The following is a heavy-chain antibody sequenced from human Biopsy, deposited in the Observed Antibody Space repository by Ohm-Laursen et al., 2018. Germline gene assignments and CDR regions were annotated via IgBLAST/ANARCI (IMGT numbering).Heavy chain of an antibody. D-gene: IGHD3-10*01. Sequence: SLRLSCSAFDFAFDDYAMSWVRQRPGKGLEWVSGITWNSGHIAYADSVKGRFTISRDNAKNVLWLQMNSLRVDDTAMYYCVKDIRRYFYGMDVWGQGTTVTVS. J-gene: IGHJ6*02. CDR2: ITWNSGHI. CDR1: DFAFDDYA. CDR3: VKDIRRYFYGMDV. V-gene: IGHV3-9*01.